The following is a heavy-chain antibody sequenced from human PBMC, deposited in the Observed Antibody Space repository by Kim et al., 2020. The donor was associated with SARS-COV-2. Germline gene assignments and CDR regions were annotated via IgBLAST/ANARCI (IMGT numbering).Heavy chain of an antibody. CDR2: ISDSGGST. CDR1: EFTFSSYA. Sequence: GGSLRLSCAASEFTFSSYAMSWVRQAPGKGLEWVSSISDSGGSTHYADSVKGRFSISRDNSKNTLYLQMNSLRAEDTALYYCAKAGGYGDYGYGMDVWGQGTTVTVSS. J-gene: IGHJ6*02. D-gene: IGHD4-17*01. V-gene: IGHV3-23*01. CDR3: AKAGGYGDYGYGMDV.